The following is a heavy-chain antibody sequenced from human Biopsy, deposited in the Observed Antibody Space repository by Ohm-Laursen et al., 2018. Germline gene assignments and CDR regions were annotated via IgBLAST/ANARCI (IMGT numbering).Heavy chain of an antibody. V-gene: IGHV1-69*06. CDR1: GGTFSNYS. CDR2: NIPILGTG. CDR3: ATKLTGYFHH. J-gene: IGHJ1*01. D-gene: IGHD3-9*01. Sequence: SSVKVSCKAPGGTFSNYSVNWVRQAPGQGLEWLGGNIPILGTGSYAQKFQDRVTVAADTSTSTATMELRSLRSDDTAVYYCATKLTGYFHHWGQGILVIVSS.